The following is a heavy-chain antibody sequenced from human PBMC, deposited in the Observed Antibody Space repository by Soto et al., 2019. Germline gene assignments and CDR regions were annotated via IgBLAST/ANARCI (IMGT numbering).Heavy chain of an antibody. V-gene: IGHV3-74*02. Sequence: EVQLVESGGGLVQPGGSLRLSCAASGFTFSNYWMYWVRQAPGKGLEWVSRINSDGSVSSHADSVRGRLTISRDNVKTTLYLHMDSLRAEDTAVSFCARGDCVGGTCYSLAGSFYYDMDVWGKGTTVTV. CDR3: ARGDCVGGTCYSLAGSFYYDMDV. CDR1: GFTFSNYW. CDR2: INSDGSVS. J-gene: IGHJ6*03. D-gene: IGHD2-15*01.